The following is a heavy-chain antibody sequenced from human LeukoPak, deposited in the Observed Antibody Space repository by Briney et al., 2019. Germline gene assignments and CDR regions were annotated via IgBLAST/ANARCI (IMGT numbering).Heavy chain of an antibody. V-gene: IGHV1-58*02. CDR2: IVLGSGNT. CDR3: AAQRGASLHDFWSTRLFDP. J-gene: IGHJ5*02. CDR1: GFTFHTSA. D-gene: IGHD3-3*01. Sequence: SVKVSCKASGFTFHTSAMQWVRQARGQRLEWIGWIVLGSGNTVYSHKFHVRVIITRDMSTSTVYMELDSLGSEDTAVYYCAAQRGASLHDFWSTRLFDPWGQGTLVTVSS.